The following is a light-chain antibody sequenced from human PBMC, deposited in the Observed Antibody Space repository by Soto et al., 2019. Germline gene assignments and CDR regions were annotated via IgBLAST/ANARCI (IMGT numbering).Light chain of an antibody. V-gene: IGKV3-11*01. J-gene: IGKJ2*01. CDR3: QQRANGPPMYT. Sequence: EIVLTQSPATLSLSAGEGATLSCRASQSVSSYLAWYQQKPGQVPRLLIYHASNRATGIPARFSGSGSGTDFTLTISSLEPEDFAVYYCQQRANGPPMYTFGQGTKLEIK. CDR1: QSVSSY. CDR2: HAS.